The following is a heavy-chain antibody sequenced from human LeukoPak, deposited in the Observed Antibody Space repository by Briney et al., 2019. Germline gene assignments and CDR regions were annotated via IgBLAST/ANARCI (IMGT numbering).Heavy chain of an antibody. CDR2: TYCRSEWYD. CDR3: ARDGGSYSNSYGMDV. Sequence: KTSQTLSLTCAISGDSVSSNRAAWHWIRQSPSRGLEWLGRTYCRSEWYDDYAASVKSRITINPDTSKNQFSLQLNSVTPEDTAVYYCARDGGSYSNSYGMDVWGQGTTVTVSS. D-gene: IGHD1-26*01. J-gene: IGHJ6*02. V-gene: IGHV6-1*01. CDR1: GDSVSSNRAA.